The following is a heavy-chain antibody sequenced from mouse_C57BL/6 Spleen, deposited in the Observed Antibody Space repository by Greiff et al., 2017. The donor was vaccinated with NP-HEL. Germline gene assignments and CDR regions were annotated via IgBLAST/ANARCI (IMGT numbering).Heavy chain of an antibody. CDR2: ISYDGSN. J-gene: IGHJ2*01. D-gene: IGHD1-1*01. V-gene: IGHV3-6*01. Sequence: EVQLQQSGPGLVKPSQSLSLTCSVTGYSITSGYYWNWIRQFPGNKLEWMGYISYDGSNNYNPSLKNRISITRDTSKNQFFLKLNSVTTEDTATYDCARESLLPYYFDYWGQGTTLTVSS. CDR3: ARESLLPYYFDY. CDR1: GYSITSGYY.